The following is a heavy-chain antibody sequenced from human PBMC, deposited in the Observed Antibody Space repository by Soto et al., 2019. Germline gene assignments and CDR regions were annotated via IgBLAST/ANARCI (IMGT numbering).Heavy chain of an antibody. CDR2: ISSPGALM. Sequence: PGGSLRLSCAAPGFIFSQYSKNWVRQAPGKGLEWVSSISSPGALMYYEDSVKGRFTISRDDADNSLYLQMNSLRVEDTAVYYCARDRLARGIPVAGRIDYWGQGALVTVSS. J-gene: IGHJ4*02. CDR1: GFIFSQYS. V-gene: IGHV3-21*01. D-gene: IGHD6-19*01. CDR3: ARDRLARGIPVAGRIDY.